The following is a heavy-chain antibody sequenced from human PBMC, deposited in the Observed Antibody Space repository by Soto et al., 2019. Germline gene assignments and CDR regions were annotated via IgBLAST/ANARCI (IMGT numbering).Heavy chain of an antibody. D-gene: IGHD2-21*02. CDR1: GYTFSGYY. J-gene: IGHJ4*02. CDR3: ASGAISATAMGDY. V-gene: IGHV1-2*02. Sequence: ASVKVSCKASGYTFSGYYMHWIRQAPGQGLEYMGWINPNSGGTDYAQKFQGRVTMTRDTSISTAYMEISRLSSDDTAVYYCASGAISATAMGDYCGQGTVVTVSS. CDR2: INPNSGGT.